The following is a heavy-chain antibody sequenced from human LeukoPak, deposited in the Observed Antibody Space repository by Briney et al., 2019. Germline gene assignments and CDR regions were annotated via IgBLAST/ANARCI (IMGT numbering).Heavy chain of an antibody. CDR1: GGSVSSYY. Sequence: SETLSLTCTVSGGSVSSYYWTWIRQPPGKGPEWIGYIHYSGSTDYNPSLKSRVTISVDTSKNQFSLKMNSVTAADTAIYYCARVQWLPLDVFNFWGQGTMVTVSS. J-gene: IGHJ3*01. V-gene: IGHV4-59*02. CDR2: IHYSGST. CDR3: ARVQWLPLDVFNF. D-gene: IGHD6-19*01.